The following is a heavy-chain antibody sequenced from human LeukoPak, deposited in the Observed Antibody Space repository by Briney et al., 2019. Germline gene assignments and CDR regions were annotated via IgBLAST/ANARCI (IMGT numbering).Heavy chain of an antibody. D-gene: IGHD1-26*01. Sequence: QPGRSLRLSCAASGFTFSSYAMHWVRQAPGKGLEWVAVISYDGSNKYYADSVKGRFTISRDNSKNTLYLQMNSLRAEDTALYYCAKGVGSGSYYLPDYWGQGTLVTVSS. V-gene: IGHV3-30-3*01. CDR3: AKGVGSGSYYLPDY. J-gene: IGHJ4*02. CDR2: ISYDGSNK. CDR1: GFTFSSYA.